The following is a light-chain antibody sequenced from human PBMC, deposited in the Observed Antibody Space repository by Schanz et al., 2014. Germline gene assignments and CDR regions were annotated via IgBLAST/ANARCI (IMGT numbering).Light chain of an antibody. J-gene: IGLJ2*01. V-gene: IGLV2-14*01. Sequence: QSALTQPASVSGSPGQSITISCTGTSSDVGAYNYVSWYQQHPGKAPKLMIYDVSNRLSGVSNRFSGSGSGNTASLTISGLQSEDEADYYCSSYTSSTTLVFGGGTKLTVL. CDR2: DVS. CDR1: SSDVGAYNY. CDR3: SSYTSSTTLV.